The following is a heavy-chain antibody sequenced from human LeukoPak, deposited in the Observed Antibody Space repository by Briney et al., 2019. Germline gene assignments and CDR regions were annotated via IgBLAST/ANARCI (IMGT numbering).Heavy chain of an antibody. CDR2: INPNSGGT. J-gene: IGHJ6*02. V-gene: IGHV1-2*02. CDR3: ARDSITIFGVVYYYYYGMDV. D-gene: IGHD3-3*01. CDR1: GYTFTGYY. Sequence: ASVKVSCKASGYTFTGYYMHWVRQAPGQGLAWMGWINPNSGGTNYAQKFQGRVTMTRDTSISTAYMELSRLRSDDTAVYYCARDSITIFGVVYYYYYGMDVWGQGTTVTVSS.